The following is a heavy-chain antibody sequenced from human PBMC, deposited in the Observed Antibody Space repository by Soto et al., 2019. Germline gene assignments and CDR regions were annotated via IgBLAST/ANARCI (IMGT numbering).Heavy chain of an antibody. J-gene: IGHJ6*02. CDR1: GGSISSGGYY. Sequence: SETLSLTCTVSGGSISSGGYYWSWIRQHPGKGLEWIGYIYYSGSTYYNPSLKSRVTISVDTSKNQFSLELSSVTAADTAVYYCARDVGGAIFYSMDVWGQGTTVTVS. V-gene: IGHV4-31*03. D-gene: IGHD3-3*01. CDR3: ARDVGGAIFYSMDV. CDR2: IYYSGST.